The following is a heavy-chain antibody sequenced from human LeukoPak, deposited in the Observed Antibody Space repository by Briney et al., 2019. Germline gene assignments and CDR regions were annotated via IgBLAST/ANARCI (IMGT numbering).Heavy chain of an antibody. CDR2: IHYSGRT. CDR3: ARLLDNDSSGDPDTFDM. D-gene: IGHD3-22*01. J-gene: IGHJ3*02. CDR1: GDSISRHF. V-gene: IGHV4-59*11. Sequence: PSETLSLTCSVSGDSISRHFWSWIRQPPGKGLEWIAFIHYSGRTKYNPSLQSRVTISVDTSENEFSLRLTSVTAAGTAVYYCARLLDNDSSGDPDTFDMWGQRTVVTVSS.